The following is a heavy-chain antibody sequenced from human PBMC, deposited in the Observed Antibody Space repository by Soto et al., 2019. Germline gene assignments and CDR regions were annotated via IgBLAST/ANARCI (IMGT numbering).Heavy chain of an antibody. D-gene: IGHD1-26*01. Sequence: QVQLVESGGGVVQPWRSLRLSCAASGFTFSSYAMHWVRQAPGKGLEWVAVISYDGSNKYYADSVKGRFTISRDNSKNTLYLQMNSLRAEDTAVYYCARGFRSGIVGALPQFDYWGQGTLVTVSS. J-gene: IGHJ4*02. CDR1: GFTFSSYA. CDR2: ISYDGSNK. V-gene: IGHV3-30-3*01. CDR3: ARGFRSGIVGALPQFDY.